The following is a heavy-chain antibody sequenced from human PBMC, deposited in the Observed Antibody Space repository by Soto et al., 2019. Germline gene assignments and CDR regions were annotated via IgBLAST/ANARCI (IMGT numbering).Heavy chain of an antibody. CDR1: GGSISSYY. CDR2: IYYSGST. CDR3: ARAHYGSGEPSFDP. Sequence: SETLSLTCTVSGGSISSYYWSWIRQPPGKGLEWIGYIYYSGSTNYNPSLKSRVTISVDTSKNQFSLKLSSVTAADTAVYYCARAHYGSGEPSFDPWGQGTLVTVSS. D-gene: IGHD3-10*01. J-gene: IGHJ5*02. V-gene: IGHV4-59*01.